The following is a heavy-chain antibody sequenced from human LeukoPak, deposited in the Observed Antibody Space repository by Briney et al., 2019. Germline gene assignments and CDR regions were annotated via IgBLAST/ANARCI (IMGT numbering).Heavy chain of an antibody. CDR2: VYSTGST. J-gene: IGHJ4*02. V-gene: IGHV4-61*02. Sequence: SETLSLTCTVSGGSISSSSYYWSWIRQPARKGLEWIGRVYSTGSTSYNPSLKSRVTMLVDTSKNQFSLILSSVTAADTAVYYCARLPYDILTGYYTSFDYWGQGTLVTVSS. CDR1: GGSISSSSYY. CDR3: ARLPYDILTGYYTSFDY. D-gene: IGHD3-9*01.